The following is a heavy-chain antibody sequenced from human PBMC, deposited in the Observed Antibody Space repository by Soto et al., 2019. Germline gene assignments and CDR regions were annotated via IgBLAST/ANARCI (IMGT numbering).Heavy chain of an antibody. D-gene: IGHD3-9*01. Sequence: ASVKVSCKASGYTFTSYGISWVRQAPGQGLEWMGWISAYNGNTNYAQKLQGRVTMTTDTSTSTAYMELRSLRSDDTAVYYCASAPENYDILTGTRIPMDFDYWGQGTLVTVSS. CDR1: GYTFTSYG. CDR3: ASAPENYDILTGTRIPMDFDY. J-gene: IGHJ4*02. V-gene: IGHV1-18*01. CDR2: ISAYNGNT.